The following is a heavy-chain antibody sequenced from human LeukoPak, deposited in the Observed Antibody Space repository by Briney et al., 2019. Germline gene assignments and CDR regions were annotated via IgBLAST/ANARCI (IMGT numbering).Heavy chain of an antibody. D-gene: IGHD6-13*01. CDR3: ARSIAAAVYYYYYGTDV. CDR1: GDSVSSNSAA. J-gene: IGHJ6*02. V-gene: IGHV6-1*01. CDR2: TYYRSKWYN. Sequence: PSQTLSLTCAISGDSVSSNSAAWNWIRQSPSRGLEWLGRTYYRSKWYNDYAVSVKSRITINPDTSKNQFSLQLNSVTPEDTAVYYCARSIAAAVYYYYYGTDVWGQGTTVTVSS.